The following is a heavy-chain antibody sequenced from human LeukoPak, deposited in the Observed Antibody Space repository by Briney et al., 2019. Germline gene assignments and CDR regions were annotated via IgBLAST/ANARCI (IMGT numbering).Heavy chain of an antibody. Sequence: PSETLSLTCAVYGGSFSGYYWSWIRQPPGEGLEWIGEINHSGSTNYNPSLKSRVTISVDTSKNQFSLKLSSVTAADTAVYYCARGREMVRAVILGWWGQGTLVTVSS. J-gene: IGHJ4*02. CDR3: ARGREMVRAVILGW. CDR2: INHSGST. D-gene: IGHD3-10*01. CDR1: GGSFSGYY. V-gene: IGHV4-34*01.